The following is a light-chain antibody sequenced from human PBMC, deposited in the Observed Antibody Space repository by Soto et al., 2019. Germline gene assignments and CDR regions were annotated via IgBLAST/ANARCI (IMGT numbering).Light chain of an antibody. CDR2: YKSDSDK. V-gene: IGLV5-45*02. J-gene: IGLJ2*01. CDR3: MIWHSSAVV. Sequence: QPVLTQPSSLSASPGASASLTXTXXSGINVGTYRIYWYQQKPGSPPQYLLRYKSDSDKQQGSGVPSRFSGSKDASANAGILLISGLQSEDEADYYCMIWHSSAVVFGGGTKLTVL. CDR1: SGINVGTYR.